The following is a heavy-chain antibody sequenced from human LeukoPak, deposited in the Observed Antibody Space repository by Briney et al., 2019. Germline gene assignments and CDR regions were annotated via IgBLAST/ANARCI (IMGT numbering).Heavy chain of an antibody. CDR3: ARLAEPRSFDI. D-gene: IGHD3-9*01. CDR1: GFTFSSYA. CDR2: ISGSGGST. V-gene: IGHV3-23*01. J-gene: IGHJ3*02. Sequence: GGSLRLSCAASGFTFSSYAMSWVRQAPGKGLEWVSAISGSGGSTYYADSVKGRFTISRDNSKNTLFLEMNRLRAEDTAVYYCARLAEPRSFDIWGQGTMVTVSS.